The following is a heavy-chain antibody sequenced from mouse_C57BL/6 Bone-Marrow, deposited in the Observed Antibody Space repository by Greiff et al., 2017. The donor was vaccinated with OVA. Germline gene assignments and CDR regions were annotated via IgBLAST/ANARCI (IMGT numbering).Heavy chain of an antibody. J-gene: IGHJ2*01. Sequence: VQLQQSGPELVKPGASVKISCKASGYSFTSYYIHWVKQRPGQGLEWIGWIYPGSGNTKYNEKFKGKATLTADTSSSTAYMQLSSLTSEDSAVYYCARSGYYGTFDYWGQGTTLTVSS. V-gene: IGHV1-66*01. CDR3: ARSGYYGTFDY. D-gene: IGHD1-1*01. CDR1: GYSFTSYY. CDR2: IYPGSGNT.